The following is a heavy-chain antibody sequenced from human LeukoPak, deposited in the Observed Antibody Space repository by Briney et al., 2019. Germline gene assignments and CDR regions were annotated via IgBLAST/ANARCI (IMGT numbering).Heavy chain of an antibody. D-gene: IGHD6-13*01. V-gene: IGHV1-8*01. J-gene: IGHJ4*02. Sequence: GASVKVSCKASGYTFTSSDINWVRQATGQGLEWMGWMNPNTDKTGYARNFQGRVTMTKNISISTAYMEVSSLTYEDTAIYYCARGRPVLASAGMYEFWGQGTLITVS. CDR3: ARGRPVLASAGMYEF. CDR2: MNPNTDKT. CDR1: GYTFTSSD.